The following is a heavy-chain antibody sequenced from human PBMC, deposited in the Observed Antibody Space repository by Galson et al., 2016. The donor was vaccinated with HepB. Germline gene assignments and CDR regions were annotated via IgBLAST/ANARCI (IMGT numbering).Heavy chain of an antibody. J-gene: IGHJ4*02. D-gene: IGHD4-17*01. V-gene: IGHV3-30*03. CDR2: ISYDGTKK. Sequence: SLRLSCAASGFTFSDYYMSWIRQAPGKGLEWVAVISYDGTKKYHADSVKGRFTISRDNSKNTLYLEMNSLRGEDTAVYYCVRDDDYGDYVLDYWGQGTLVTVSS. CDR3: VRDDDYGDYVLDY. CDR1: GFTFSDYY.